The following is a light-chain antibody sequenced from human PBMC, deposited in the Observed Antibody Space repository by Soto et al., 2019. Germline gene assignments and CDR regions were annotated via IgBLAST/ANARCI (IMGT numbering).Light chain of an antibody. CDR1: QSLSSN. CDR2: GAS. V-gene: IGKV3-15*01. J-gene: IGKJ1*01. CDR3: QQYNNWPRT. Sequence: EIVMTQSPVTLSVSPGERATLSCRASQSLSSNLAWYQQKPGQAPRLLIYGASTRATGIPVRFSGSGSGTEFILTISSLQSEDSAVYDCQQYNNWPRTFGQGTKVEIK.